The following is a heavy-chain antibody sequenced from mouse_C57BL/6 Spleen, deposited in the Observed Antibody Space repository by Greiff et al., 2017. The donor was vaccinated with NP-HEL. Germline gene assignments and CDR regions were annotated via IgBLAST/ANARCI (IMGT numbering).Heavy chain of an antibody. CDR1: GYTFTSYW. CDR2: IDPSDSYT. V-gene: IGHV1-50*01. J-gene: IGHJ4*01. CDR3: ARSPGAMDY. Sequence: QVQLKQPGAELVKPGASVKLSCKASGYTFTSYWMQWVKQRPGQGLEWIGEIDPSDSYTNYNQKFKGKATLTVDTSSSTAYMQLSSLTSEDSAVYYCARSPGAMDYWGQGTSVTVSS.